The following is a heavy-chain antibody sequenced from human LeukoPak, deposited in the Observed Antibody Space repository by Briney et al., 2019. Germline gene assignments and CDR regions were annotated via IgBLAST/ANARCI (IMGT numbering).Heavy chain of an antibody. CDR3: ASPRQWLVIDY. CDR2: IYYSGST. D-gene: IGHD6-19*01. CDR1: GYSISSGYY. J-gene: IGHJ4*02. V-gene: IGHV4-38-2*01. Sequence: SETLSLTCAVSGYSISSGYYWGWIRQPPGKGLEWIGSIYYSGSTYYNPSLKSRVTISVDTSKNQFSLKLSSVTAADTAVYYCASPRQWLVIDYWGQGTLVTVSS.